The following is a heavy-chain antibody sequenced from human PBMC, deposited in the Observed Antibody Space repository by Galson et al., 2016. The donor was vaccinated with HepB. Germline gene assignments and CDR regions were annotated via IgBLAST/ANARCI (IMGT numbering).Heavy chain of an antibody. V-gene: IGHV3-33*06. CDR1: GFTLSNYA. D-gene: IGHD4-11*01. CDR3: AKVATPNRNYENWFDS. Sequence: SLRLSCAASGFTLSNYAMHWVRQAPGKGLEWVAVIWYDGSSKYYIDSVKGRFTISRDNSKNTLNLQMSSLRAEDTAVYYCAKVATPNRNYENWFDSWGQGTLATVSS. CDR2: IWYDGSSK. J-gene: IGHJ5*01.